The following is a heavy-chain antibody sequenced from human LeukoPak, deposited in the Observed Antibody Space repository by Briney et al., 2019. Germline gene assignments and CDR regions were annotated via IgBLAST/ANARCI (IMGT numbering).Heavy chain of an antibody. V-gene: IGHV1-24*01. CDR1: GYTFTSYG. D-gene: IGHD3-22*01. CDR2: FDPEDGET. Sequence: ASVKVSCKASGYTFTSYGISWVRQAPGKGLEWMGGFDPEDGETIYAQKFQGRVTMTEDTSTDTAYMELSSLRSEDTAVYYCATAINSRYYDSSGYYLHFDYWGQGTLVTVSS. J-gene: IGHJ4*02. CDR3: ATAINSRYYDSSGYYLHFDY.